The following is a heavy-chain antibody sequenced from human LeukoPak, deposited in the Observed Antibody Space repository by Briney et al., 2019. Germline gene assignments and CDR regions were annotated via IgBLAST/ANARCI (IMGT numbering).Heavy chain of an antibody. V-gene: IGHV4-31*03. CDR3: ARYSSGWYYFDY. CDR2: IYYSGST. D-gene: IGHD6-19*01. Sequence: SQTLSLTCTVSGGSISSGGYYWSWIRQHPGKGLEWIGYIYYSGSTNYNPSLKSRVTISVDTSKNQFSLKLSSVTAADTAVYYCARYSSGWYYFDYWGQGTLVTVSS. J-gene: IGHJ4*02. CDR1: GGSISSGGYY.